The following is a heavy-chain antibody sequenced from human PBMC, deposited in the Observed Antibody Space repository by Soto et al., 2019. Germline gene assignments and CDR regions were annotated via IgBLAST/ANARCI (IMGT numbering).Heavy chain of an antibody. Sequence: SVKVSCKASGGTFSSYAISWVRQAPGQGLEWMGGIIPIFGTANYAQKFQGRVTITADESTSTAYMELSSLRSEDTAVYYCARAPGGFGETNYYYYGMDVWGQGTTVTVSS. CDR2: IIPIFGTA. J-gene: IGHJ6*02. D-gene: IGHD3-10*01. CDR3: ARAPGGFGETNYYYYGMDV. V-gene: IGHV1-69*13. CDR1: GGTFSSYA.